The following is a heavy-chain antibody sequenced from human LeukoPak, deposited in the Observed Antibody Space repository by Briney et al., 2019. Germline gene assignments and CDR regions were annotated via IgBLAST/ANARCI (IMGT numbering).Heavy chain of an antibody. CDR1: GGSISSGDYY. CDR3: ARGRYYDSSGLEYFQH. CDR2: IYYSGST. Sequence: PSETLSLTCTVSGGSISSGDYYWSWIRQPPGKGLEWIGYIYYSGSTHYNPSLKSRVTISVDTSKNQFSLKLSSVTAADTAVYYCARGRYYDSSGLEYFQHWGQGTLVTVSS. V-gene: IGHV4-30-4*01. D-gene: IGHD3-22*01. J-gene: IGHJ1*01.